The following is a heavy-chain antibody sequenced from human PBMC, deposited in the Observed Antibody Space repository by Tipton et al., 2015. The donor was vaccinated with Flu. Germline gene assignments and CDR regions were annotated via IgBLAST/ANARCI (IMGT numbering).Heavy chain of an antibody. Sequence: LRLSCTVSSGSISSYYWTWIRQPPGKGLEWIGYIYYTGSTDYNPSLKSRVTISQDTSKSHFSLRLTSVTAADTALYYCVTSRAGLPYYFDFWGRGTLVTVSS. V-gene: IGHV4-59*01. CDR3: VTSRAGLPYYFDF. CDR1: SGSISSYY. D-gene: IGHD3-10*01. J-gene: IGHJ4*02. CDR2: IYYTGST.